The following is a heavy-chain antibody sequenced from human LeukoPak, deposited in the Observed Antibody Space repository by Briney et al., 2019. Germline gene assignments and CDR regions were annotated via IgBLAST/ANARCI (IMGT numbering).Heavy chain of an antibody. D-gene: IGHD6-19*01. Sequence: ASVKVSCKASGYIFTSNAMHWVRQAPGQRLGWMGWINAGNGKTKYSQNFQGRVTITRDTSASTAYMELSSLRSEDTAVYFCASSLAGISSGWHYFDYWGQGALVTVSS. CDR3: ASSLAGISSGWHYFDY. CDR2: INAGNGKT. CDR1: GYIFTSNA. J-gene: IGHJ4*02. V-gene: IGHV1-3*01.